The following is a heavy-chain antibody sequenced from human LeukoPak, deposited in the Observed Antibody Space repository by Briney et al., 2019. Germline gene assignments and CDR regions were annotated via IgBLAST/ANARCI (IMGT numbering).Heavy chain of an antibody. CDR1: AFTISSAW. CDR3: TTPGEAVAGRRGSFDY. V-gene: IGHV3-15*01. CDR2: IKGKTDGGTT. D-gene: IGHD6-19*01. Sequence: GGSLRLSCAASAFTISSAWMGWVRQAPGKGLEWVGRIKGKTDGGTTDYAAPVKGRFTISRDDSKNALYLQMNSLKTEDTALYYCTTPGEAVAGRRGSFDYWGQGILVTVSS. J-gene: IGHJ4*02.